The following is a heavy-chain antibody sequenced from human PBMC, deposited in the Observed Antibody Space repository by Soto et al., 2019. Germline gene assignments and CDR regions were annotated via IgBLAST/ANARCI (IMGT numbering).Heavy chain of an antibody. CDR1: GFTFSIYA. CDR2: INSSGGDT. J-gene: IGHJ6*02. Sequence: EVQLLESGGGLVQPGGSLRLSCAASGFTFSIYAMSWVRQAPGKGLEWVSVINSSGGDTYYADSVKGRFTISRDNSKNTLYLQMNSLIAEDTAVYYCAKDLYGDYGMDVWGQGTTVTVSS. CDR3: AKDLYGDYGMDV. D-gene: IGHD2-8*01. V-gene: IGHV3-23*01.